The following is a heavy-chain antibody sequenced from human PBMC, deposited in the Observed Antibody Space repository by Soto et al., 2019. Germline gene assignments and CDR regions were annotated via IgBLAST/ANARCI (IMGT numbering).Heavy chain of an antibody. CDR2: ISGSGGST. V-gene: IGHV3-23*01. Sequence: EVQLLESGGGLVQPGGSLRLSCAASGFTFSSFAMSWVRQAPGKGLEWVSAISGSGGSTYYADSVKGRFTISRDNSKNTLYLQMNSLRAEDTAVYYCAKAITMIVVVTVDYWGQGTLVTVSS. CDR3: AKAITMIVVVTVDY. J-gene: IGHJ4*02. D-gene: IGHD3-22*01. CDR1: GFTFSSFA.